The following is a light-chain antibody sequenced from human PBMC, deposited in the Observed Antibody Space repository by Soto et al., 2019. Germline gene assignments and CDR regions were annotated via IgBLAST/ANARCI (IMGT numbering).Light chain of an antibody. Sequence: QSVLTQPPSLSAAPGQKVTSSWSGSGSNIGKNDVSWYLQLPGAAPKLLIYDTNKRPSGIPDRFSGDKSGKSATLGITGRQTGDEADYVCGTWDTKLSVVVFGGGTQLTVL. CDR1: GSNIGKND. J-gene: IGLJ2*01. CDR3: GTWDTKLSVVV. V-gene: IGLV1-51*01. CDR2: DTN.